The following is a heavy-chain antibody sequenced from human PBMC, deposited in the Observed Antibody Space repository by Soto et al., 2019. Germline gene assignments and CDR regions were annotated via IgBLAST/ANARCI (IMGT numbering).Heavy chain of an antibody. J-gene: IGHJ6*02. Sequence: SETLSLTCTVSGDSINTFYWSWIRQPAGKGLEWIGRIHSSGSTNYNPSLKSRVTLSVDSSKNQFSLNLDSVTAADTAVYYCGRSLWDRVGQSGGLDVWGQGTTVTVSS. CDR1: GDSINTFY. D-gene: IGHD1-26*01. CDR2: IHSSGST. CDR3: GRSLWDRVGQSGGLDV. V-gene: IGHV4-4*07.